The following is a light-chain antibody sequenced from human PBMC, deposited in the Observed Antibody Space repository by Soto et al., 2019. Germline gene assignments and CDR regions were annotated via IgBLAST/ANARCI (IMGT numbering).Light chain of an antibody. Sequence: QSALTQPRSVSGSPGQSVTISCTGTSRDVGAYKYVSWYQQYPGKAPKLMIYDVTKRPSGVPDRFSGSKSGNTASLTISGLQAEDEADYYCCSYTGSSTFGVLGTGTKVTVL. V-gene: IGLV2-11*01. CDR3: CSYTGSSTFGV. CDR1: SRDVGAYKY. J-gene: IGLJ1*01. CDR2: DVT.